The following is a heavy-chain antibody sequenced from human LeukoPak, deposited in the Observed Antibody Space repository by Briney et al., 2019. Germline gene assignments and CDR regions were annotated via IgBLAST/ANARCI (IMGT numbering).Heavy chain of an antibody. CDR1: GFTFSSYG. V-gene: IGHV3-33*06. CDR3: AKAKGGRWELSDY. D-gene: IGHD1-26*01. CDR2: IWYDGSNK. J-gene: IGHJ4*02. Sequence: GGSLRLSCAASGFTFSSYGRHWVRQAPGKGLEWVAVIWYDGSNKYYADSVKGRFTISRDNSKNTLYLQMNSLRAEDTAVYYCAKAKGGRWELSDYWGQGTLVTVSS.